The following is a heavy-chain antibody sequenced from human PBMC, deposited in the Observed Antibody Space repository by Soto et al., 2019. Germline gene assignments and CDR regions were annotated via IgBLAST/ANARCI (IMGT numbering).Heavy chain of an antibody. CDR3: ARSRESWLQPESLDI. CDR2: INFSGSP. J-gene: IGHJ3*02. Sequence: QVQLQESGPGLVKPSETLSLTCTVSGGSISNYYWSWIRQPPGKGLEWIGYINFSGSPKYNPSLESRVTMSVDTSKNQNSLKRRSLTAADTAVLNCARSRESWLQPESLDIWGQGTMVTVSS. D-gene: IGHD5-12*01. V-gene: IGHV4-4*09. CDR1: GGSISNYY.